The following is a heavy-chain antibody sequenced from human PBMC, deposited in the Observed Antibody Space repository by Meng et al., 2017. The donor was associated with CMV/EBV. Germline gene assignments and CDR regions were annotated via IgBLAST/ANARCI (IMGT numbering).Heavy chain of an antibody. J-gene: IGHJ6*02. CDR3: ARDSLLLWFGDPLGYYYGMDV. CDR1: GYTFTGYY. CDR2: INPNSGGT. Sequence: ASVKVSCKASGYTFTGYYMHWVRQAPGQGLEWMGWINPNSGGTNYAQKLQGRVTMTTDTSTSTAYMELRSLRSDDTAVYYCARDSLLLWFGDPLGYYYGMDVWGQGTTVTVSS. D-gene: IGHD3-10*01. V-gene: IGHV1-2*02.